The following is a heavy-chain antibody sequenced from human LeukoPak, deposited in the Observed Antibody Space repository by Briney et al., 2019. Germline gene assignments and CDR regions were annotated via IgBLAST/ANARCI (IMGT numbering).Heavy chain of an antibody. CDR1: GFTFSSYA. J-gene: IGHJ4*02. V-gene: IGHV3-23*01. CDR3: ARIILASGTDY. Sequence: GGSLRLSCAASGFTFSSYAMSWVRQAPGKGLEWVSTISGSGDSTYYADPVKGRFTISRDNSKNTLYLQMNSLRAEDTAVYYCARIILASGTDYWGQGTLVTVSS. CDR2: ISGSGDST. D-gene: IGHD6-13*01.